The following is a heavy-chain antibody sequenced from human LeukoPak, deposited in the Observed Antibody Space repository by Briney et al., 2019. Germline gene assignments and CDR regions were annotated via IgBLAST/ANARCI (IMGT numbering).Heavy chain of an antibody. CDR1: GYTFTSNY. CDR3: ARAGSKGDSSGYPGAFDI. D-gene: IGHD3-22*01. CDR2: IYPRDGST. Sequence: ASVKVSCKASGYTFTSNYIHWVRQAPGQGLEWMGMIYPRDGSTSYAQKFQGRVTITADESTSTAYMELSSLRSEDTAVYYCARAGSKGDSSGYPGAFDIWGQGTMVTVSS. J-gene: IGHJ3*02. V-gene: IGHV1-46*01.